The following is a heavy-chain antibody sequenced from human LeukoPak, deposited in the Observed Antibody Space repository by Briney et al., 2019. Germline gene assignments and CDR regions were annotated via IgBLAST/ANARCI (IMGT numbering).Heavy chain of an antibody. J-gene: IGHJ4*02. V-gene: IGHV4-59*01. CDR3: ARHRSAPTYSDY. D-gene: IGHD3-10*01. CDR1: GGSISSYY. CDR2: IYYSGST. Sequence: PSETLSLTCTVSGGSISSYYWSWIRQPPGKGLEWIGYIYYSGSTNYNPSLKSRVTISVDTSKNQFSLKLSSVTAADTAVYYCARHRSAPTYSDYWGQGTLVTVSS.